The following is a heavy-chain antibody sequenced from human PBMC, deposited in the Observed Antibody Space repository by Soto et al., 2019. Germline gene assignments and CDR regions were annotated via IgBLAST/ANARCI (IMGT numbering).Heavy chain of an antibody. V-gene: IGHV3-30*18. Sequence: PGGSLRLSCAASGFTFSSYGMHWVRQAPGKGLEWVAVISYDGSNKYYAESVKGRFTISRDNSKNTLYLQMNSLRAEDTAVYYCAKENEQWLEIYYFDYWGQGTLVTVSS. J-gene: IGHJ4*02. CDR3: AKENEQWLEIYYFDY. CDR1: GFTFSSYG. CDR2: ISYDGSNK. D-gene: IGHD6-19*01.